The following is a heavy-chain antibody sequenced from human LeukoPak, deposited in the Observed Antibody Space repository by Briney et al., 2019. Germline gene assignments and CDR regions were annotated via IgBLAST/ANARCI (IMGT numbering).Heavy chain of an antibody. CDR3: ARDRRSLGGPSLEH. Sequence: GRSLRLSCLASGFRFRDIAMHWVRQAPGRGLEWLAMISHDGSVNYYADSVRGRFTVSRDNSKSTWYLHMDGLRPDDTAVYFCARDRRSLGGPSLEHWGQGTLVTVSA. CDR1: GFRFRDIA. CDR2: ISHDGSVN. D-gene: IGHD2-15*01. J-gene: IGHJ5*02. V-gene: IGHV3-30*04.